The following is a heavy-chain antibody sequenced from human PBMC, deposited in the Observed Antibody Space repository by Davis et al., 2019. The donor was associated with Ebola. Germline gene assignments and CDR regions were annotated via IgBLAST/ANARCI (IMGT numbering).Heavy chain of an antibody. V-gene: IGHV5-51*01. CDR1: GYSFTTYW. CDR2: IYPRDSDT. CDR3: ARQEALYGSIDN. J-gene: IGHJ4*02. Sequence: GGSLRLSCKGSGYSFTTYWIAWVRQMPGKGLEWMGIIYPRDSDTRYRPSFEGQVTISVDRSSRPAYLQWSSLKASDSAMYYCARQEALYGSIDNWGQGTLVTVSS. D-gene: IGHD2/OR15-2a*01.